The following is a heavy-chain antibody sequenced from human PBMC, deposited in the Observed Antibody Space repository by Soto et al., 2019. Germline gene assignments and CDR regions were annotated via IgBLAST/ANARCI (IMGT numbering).Heavy chain of an antibody. D-gene: IGHD1-26*01. CDR2: ISSSSSYI. J-gene: IGHJ2*01. CDR3: ARDSVFFFQAEVGIRATVPVSAFRLNRSSDL. Sequence: KGMKWISSISSSSSYIYYADSVKGRFTISRDNAKNSLYLQMNSLRAEDTAVYYRARDSVFFFQAEVGIRATVPVSAFRLNRSSDL. V-gene: IGHV3-21*01.